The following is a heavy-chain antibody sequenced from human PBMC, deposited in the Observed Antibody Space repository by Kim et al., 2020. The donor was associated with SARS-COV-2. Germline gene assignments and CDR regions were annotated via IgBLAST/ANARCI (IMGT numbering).Heavy chain of an antibody. Sequence: SETLSLTCTVSGGSISSSSYYWGWIRQPPGKGLEWIGSIYYSGSTYYNPSLKSRVTISVDTSKNQFSLKLSSVTAADTAVYYCARRPKRSAGQYWYFDL. J-gene: IGHJ2*01. CDR1: GGSISSSSYY. CDR3: ARRPKRSAGQYWYFDL. V-gene: IGHV4-39*01. CDR2: IYYSGST.